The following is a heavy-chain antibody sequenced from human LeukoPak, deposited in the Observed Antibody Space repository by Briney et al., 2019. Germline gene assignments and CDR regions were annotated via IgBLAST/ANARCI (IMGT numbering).Heavy chain of an antibody. CDR1: GFTFSSFG. CDR3: ARFAAGGSYYYYMDV. V-gene: IGHV3-48*01. Sequence: RGSLRLSCAASGFTFSSFGMNWVRQPPGKGLEWVSNIATSSSTIYYADSVKGRFTISRDNAKNSLYLQMNSLRADDTAVYYCARFAAGGSYYYYMDVWGKGTTVTVSS. D-gene: IGHD6-25*01. CDR2: IATSSSTI. J-gene: IGHJ6*03.